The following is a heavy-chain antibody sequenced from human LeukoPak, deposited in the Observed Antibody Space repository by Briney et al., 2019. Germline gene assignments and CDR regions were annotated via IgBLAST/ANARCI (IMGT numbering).Heavy chain of an antibody. CDR2: TYYRSKWYN. V-gene: IGHV6-1*01. D-gene: IGHD3-10*01. CDR3: ARARYGSGSYFAVFHFDAFDI. J-gene: IGHJ3*02. Sequence: SQTLSLTCAISGDSVSSNSAAWNWIRQSPSRGLEWLGRTYYRSKWYNDYAVSVKSRITINPDTSKNQFSLQLNSVTPEDRAVYYCARARYGSGSYFAVFHFDAFDIWGQGTMVTVSS. CDR1: GDSVSSNSAA.